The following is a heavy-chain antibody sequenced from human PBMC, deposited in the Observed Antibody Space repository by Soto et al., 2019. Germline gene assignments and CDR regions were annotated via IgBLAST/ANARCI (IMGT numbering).Heavy chain of an antibody. V-gene: IGHV1-69*13. CDR2: IIPIFGTA. CDR1: GGTFSSYA. D-gene: IGHD3-22*01. CDR3: ARAVYYDSSGYYTEASSYYYYGMDV. J-gene: IGHJ6*02. Sequence: ASVKVSCKASGGTFSSYAISWVRQAPGQGLEWMGGIIPIFGTANYAQKFQGRVTITADESTSTAYMELSSLRSEDTAVYYCARAVYYDSSGYYTEASSYYYYGMDVWGQGTTVTVSS.